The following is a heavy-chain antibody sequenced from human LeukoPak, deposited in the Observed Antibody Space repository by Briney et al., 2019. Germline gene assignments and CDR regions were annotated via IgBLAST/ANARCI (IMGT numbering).Heavy chain of an antibody. CDR1: GYSFTSYL. V-gene: IGHV5-51*01. J-gene: IGHJ5*02. Sequence: GESLKISCKGSGYSFTSYLIGWVRQMPGKGLEWMGIIYPGDSDTRYSPSCQGQVTISADKSISTAYLQWNSLKASDTAMYYCARGLEDWSGYNPFDPWGQGTLVTVSS. CDR2: IYPGDSDT. CDR3: ARGLEDWSGYNPFDP. D-gene: IGHD3-3*01.